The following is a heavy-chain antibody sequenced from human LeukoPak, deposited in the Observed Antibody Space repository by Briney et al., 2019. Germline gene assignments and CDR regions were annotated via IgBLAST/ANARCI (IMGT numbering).Heavy chain of an antibody. V-gene: IGHV3-48*01. CDR3: ANDLGWIQLNLG. CDR1: GFTFSSYS. D-gene: IGHD5-18*01. Sequence: GGSLRLSCAVSGFTFSSYSMNWVRQAPGKGLEWVSYISSSSSTIYYADSVRGRFTISRDNSKNTVYLQMNSLRAEDTAVYYCANDLGWIQLNLGRGQGTLVTVSS. J-gene: IGHJ4*02. CDR2: ISSSSSTI.